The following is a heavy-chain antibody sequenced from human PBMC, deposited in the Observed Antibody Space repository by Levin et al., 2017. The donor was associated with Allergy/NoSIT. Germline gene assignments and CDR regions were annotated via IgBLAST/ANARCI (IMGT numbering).Heavy chain of an antibody. V-gene: IGHV3-7*04. Sequence: GESLKISCAASGFTFSSYWMSWVRQAPGKGLEWVANIKQDGSEKYYVDSVKGRFTISRDNAKNSLYLQMNSLRAEDTAVYYCARDGYGYWYFDRWGRGTLVTVSS. CDR3: ARDGYGYWYFDR. CDR1: GFTFSSYW. CDR2: IKQDGSEK. J-gene: IGHJ2*01. D-gene: IGHD1-1*01.